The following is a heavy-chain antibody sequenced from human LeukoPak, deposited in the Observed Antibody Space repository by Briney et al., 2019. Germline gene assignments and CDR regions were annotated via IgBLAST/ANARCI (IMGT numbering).Heavy chain of an antibody. Sequence: ASVKVSCKASGYTFTSYDINWVRQATGQGLEWMGWMNPNSGNTGYAQKFQGRVTMTRNTSISTAYMELSSLRSEDTAVYYCARGGSSSKRLLWFGESSGRANWFDPWGQGTLVTVSS. D-gene: IGHD3-10*01. CDR3: ARGGSSSKRLLWFGESSGRANWFDP. J-gene: IGHJ5*02. CDR1: GYTFTSYD. V-gene: IGHV1-8*01. CDR2: MNPNSGNT.